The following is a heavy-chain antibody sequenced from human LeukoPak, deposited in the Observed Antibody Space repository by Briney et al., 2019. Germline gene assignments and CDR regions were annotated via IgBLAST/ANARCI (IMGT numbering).Heavy chain of an antibody. D-gene: IGHD2-15*01. V-gene: IGHV4-4*07. Sequence: PSETLSLTCTVSGGSISGYYWSWIRQPAGKGLEWIGQVYSSGSTYYNPSLKSRLTMSGDTSKNQFSLKLSSVTAADTAVYYCVRGGSKAAATFDYWGQGTLVTVSS. CDR3: VRGGSKAAATFDY. CDR2: VYSSGST. CDR1: GGSISGYY. J-gene: IGHJ4*02.